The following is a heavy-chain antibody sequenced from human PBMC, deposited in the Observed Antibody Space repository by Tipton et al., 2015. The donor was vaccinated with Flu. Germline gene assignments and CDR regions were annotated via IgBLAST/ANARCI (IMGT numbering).Heavy chain of an antibody. J-gene: IGHJ4*02. V-gene: IGHV4-39*07. CDR2: ISYSGST. CDR3: ARVGDGYAYDY. D-gene: IGHD5-24*01. Sequence: TLSLTCTVFGGSIGSSTYYWGWIRQPPGKGLEWIGSISYSGSTYYNPSLKSRVTTSVDTSKNQFSLKLSSVTAADTAMYYCARVGDGYAYDYWGQGTLVTVSS. CDR1: GGSIGSSTYY.